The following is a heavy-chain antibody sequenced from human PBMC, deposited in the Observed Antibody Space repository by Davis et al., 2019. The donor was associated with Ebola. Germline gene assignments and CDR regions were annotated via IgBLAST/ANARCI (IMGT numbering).Heavy chain of an antibody. J-gene: IGHJ5*02. CDR2: IKQDGSEK. D-gene: IGHD4-17*01. CDR1: GFTFSSYW. V-gene: IGHV3-7*03. Sequence: PGGSLRLSCAASGFTFSSYWMSWVRQAPGKGLEWVANIKQDGSEKYYVDSVKGRFTISRDNAKNTLYLQMNSLRAEDTAVYYCAKKDYGDHDGHFSWGQGTLVTVSS. CDR3: AKKDYGDHDGHFS.